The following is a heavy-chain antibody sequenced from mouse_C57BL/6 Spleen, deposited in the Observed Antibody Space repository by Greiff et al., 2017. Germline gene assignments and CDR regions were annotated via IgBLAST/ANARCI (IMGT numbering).Heavy chain of an antibody. CDR3: ARGGIYYGYDGDFDY. CDR2: IDPSDSYT. Sequence: QVQLQQPGAELVKPGASVKLSCKASGYTFTSYWMQWVKQRPGQGLEWIGEIDPSDSYTNYNQKFKGKATLTVDTSSSPAYMQLSSLTSEDSAVYYCARGGIYYGYDGDFDYWGQGTTLTVSS. J-gene: IGHJ2*01. D-gene: IGHD2-2*01. V-gene: IGHV1-50*01. CDR1: GYTFTSYW.